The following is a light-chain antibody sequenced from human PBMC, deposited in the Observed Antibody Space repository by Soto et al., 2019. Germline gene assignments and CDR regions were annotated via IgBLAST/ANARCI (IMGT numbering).Light chain of an antibody. V-gene: IGLV2-8*01. CDR3: SSYAGSNVL. CDR1: SSDVGGYNY. CDR2: EVS. Sequence: QSVLTKPPSASGSPGQSVTISCTGTSSDVGGYNYVSWYQQHPGKAPKLMIYEVSKRPSGVPARFSGSKSGNTASLTVSGLQAEDEAVYYCSSYAGSNVLFGGGTKLTVL. J-gene: IGLJ2*01.